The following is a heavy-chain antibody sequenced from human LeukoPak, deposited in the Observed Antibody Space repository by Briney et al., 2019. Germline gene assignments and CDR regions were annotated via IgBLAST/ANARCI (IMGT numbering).Heavy chain of an antibody. CDR3: ARDRDSSSWWGYYYYYMDV. CDR2: IYSGGST. CDR1: GFTVSSNY. Sequence: GGSLRLSCAASGFTVSSNYMSWVRQAPGKGLEWVSVIYSGGSTYYADSVKGRFTISRDNSKNTLYLQMNSLRAEDTAVYYCARDRDSSSWWGYYYYYMDVWGKGTTVTVSS. J-gene: IGHJ6*03. V-gene: IGHV3-66*01. D-gene: IGHD6-13*01.